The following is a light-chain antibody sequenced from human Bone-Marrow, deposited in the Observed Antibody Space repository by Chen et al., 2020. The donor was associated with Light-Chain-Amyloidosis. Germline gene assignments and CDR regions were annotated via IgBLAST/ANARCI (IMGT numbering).Light chain of an antibody. Sequence: SYELTQPPSVSVSPGHTSRITCSGDDLPTNDAYWYQQKPGQAPVLVIHRDTERHSGIAERVSGSSAGTTATLTISGVQAEEEADYHCQSADSSGTYEVIFGGGTKLTVL. CDR3: QSADSSGTYEVI. J-gene: IGLJ2*01. V-gene: IGLV3-25*02. CDR2: RDT. CDR1: DLPTND.